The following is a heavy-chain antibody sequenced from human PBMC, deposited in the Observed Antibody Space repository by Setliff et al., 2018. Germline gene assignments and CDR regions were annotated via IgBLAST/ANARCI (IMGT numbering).Heavy chain of an antibody. CDR1: GVSLSDYY. V-gene: IGHV3-30*02. Sequence: QPSETLSLTCTVYGVSLSDYYWGWVRQAPGEGLEWVAFVQFDGSNKYYADSVLGRFTISRDNIKNTAFLQMNSLRADDTAMYYCVASPSNKNGHFEYWGQGTLVTVSS. J-gene: IGHJ4*02. CDR3: VASPSNKNGHFEY. CDR2: VQFDGSNK.